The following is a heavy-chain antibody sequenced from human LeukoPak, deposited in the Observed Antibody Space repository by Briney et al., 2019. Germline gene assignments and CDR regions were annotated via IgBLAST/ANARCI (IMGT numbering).Heavy chain of an antibody. Sequence: ASVKVSCKASGYSFTDYYMHWVRQAPGQGLEWMGRINPKRGGTNYAQKFQGRVTLTRDTSISTAHMELSRLTSDDTAVYYCARMYYYDSSGYYEVENYYYYGMDVWGQGTTVTVSS. J-gene: IGHJ6*02. D-gene: IGHD3-22*01. CDR1: GYSFTDYY. V-gene: IGHV1-2*06. CDR2: INPKRGGT. CDR3: ARMYYYDSSGYYEVENYYYYGMDV.